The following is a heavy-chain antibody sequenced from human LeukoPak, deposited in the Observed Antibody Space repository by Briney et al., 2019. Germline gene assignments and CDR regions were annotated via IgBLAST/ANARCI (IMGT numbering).Heavy chain of an antibody. CDR1: GFTFSSYW. Sequence: QPGGSLRLSCAASGFTFSSYWMHWVRQAPGKGLLWVARINSDGSTTNYADSVKGRFAISRDNAKNTVYLQMNSLRAKDTAVYYCARPAGVGARADFDYWGQGTLVTVSS. CDR2: INSDGSTT. V-gene: IGHV3-74*01. D-gene: IGHD1-26*01. J-gene: IGHJ4*02. CDR3: ARPAGVGARADFDY.